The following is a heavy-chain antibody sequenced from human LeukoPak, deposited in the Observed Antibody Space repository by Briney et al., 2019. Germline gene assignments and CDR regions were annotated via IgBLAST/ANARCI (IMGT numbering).Heavy chain of an antibody. CDR3: ARRGNWGFFDY. J-gene: IGHJ4*02. D-gene: IGHD7-27*01. V-gene: IGHV4-4*09. CDR2: INTSGST. CDR1: GGSISSNY. Sequence: PSETLSLTCTVSGGSISSNYWSWIRQPPGKGLGWIGYINTSGSTNYNPSLKSRVSISLDTSRNQFSLKLTSVTAADTAVYYCARRGNWGFFDYWGQGILVSVSS.